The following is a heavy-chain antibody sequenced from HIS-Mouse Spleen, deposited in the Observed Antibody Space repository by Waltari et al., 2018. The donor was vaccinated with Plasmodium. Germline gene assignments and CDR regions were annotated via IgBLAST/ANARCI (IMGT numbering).Heavy chain of an antibody. CDR3: ARSLGIASSYWYFDL. V-gene: IGHV4-38-2*02. D-gene: IGHD2-15*01. J-gene: IGHJ2*01. CDR1: GYSISSGYY. CDR2: IYHSGST. Sequence: QVQLQESAPGLVKPSETLSLTCTVSGYSISSGYYWGWIRHPPGKGLEGIGSIYHSGSTYYNPSLKSRVTISVDKSKNQFSLKLSSVTAADTAVYYCARSLGIASSYWYFDLWGRGTLVTVSS.